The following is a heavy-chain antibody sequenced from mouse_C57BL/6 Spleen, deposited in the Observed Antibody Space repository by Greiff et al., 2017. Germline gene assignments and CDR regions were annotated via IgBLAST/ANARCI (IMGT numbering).Heavy chain of an antibody. Sequence: VQLQQPGAELVRPGSSVKLSCKASGYTFTSYWMDWVKQRPGQGLEWIGNIYPYDSGTHYNQKFKDKATLTVDKSSSTAYMQLSSLTSEDSAVYYCARGGTGAMDYWGQGTTVTVSS. CDR2: IYPYDSGT. D-gene: IGHD3-3*01. CDR3: ARGGTGAMDY. CDR1: GYTFTSYW. J-gene: IGHJ4*01. V-gene: IGHV1-61*01.